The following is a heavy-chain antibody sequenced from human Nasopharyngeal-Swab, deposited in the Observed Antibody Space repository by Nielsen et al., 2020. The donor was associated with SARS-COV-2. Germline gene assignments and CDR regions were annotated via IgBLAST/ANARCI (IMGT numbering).Heavy chain of an antibody. D-gene: IGHD1-26*01. CDR2: INPNSGGT. V-gene: IGHV1-2*06. Sequence: WVRQAPGQGLEWMGRINPNSGGTNYAQKFQGGVTMTRDTSISTAYMELSRLRSDDTAVYYCARSGAWELSHFDYWGQGTLVTVSS. J-gene: IGHJ4*02. CDR3: ARSGAWELSHFDY.